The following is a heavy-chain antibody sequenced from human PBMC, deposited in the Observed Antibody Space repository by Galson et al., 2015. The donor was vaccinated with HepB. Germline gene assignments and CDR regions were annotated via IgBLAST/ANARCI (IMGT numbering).Heavy chain of an antibody. CDR1: GFTFSSYG. Sequence: SLRLSCAASGFTFSSYGMHWVRQAPGKGLEWVAVIWYDGSNKYYADSVKGRFTISRDNSKNTLYLQMNSLRAEDTAVYYCARDGGRWLRQYYFDYWGQGTLVTVSS. CDR3: ARDGGRWLRQYYFDY. V-gene: IGHV3-33*01. CDR2: IWYDGSNK. D-gene: IGHD5-12*01. J-gene: IGHJ4*02.